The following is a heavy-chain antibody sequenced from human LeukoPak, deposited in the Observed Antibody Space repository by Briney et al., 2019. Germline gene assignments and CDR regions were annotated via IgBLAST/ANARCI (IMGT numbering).Heavy chain of an antibody. V-gene: IGHV3-48*01. CDR3: ARAGDFSFKD. CDR1: GFTFSIYS. Sequence: GGSLRLSCAASGFTFSIYSMSWVRQAPGKGLEWVSYISSSSSTISYADSVRGRFTISRDNAENSLYLQMNSLRAEDTAVYYCARAGDFSFKDWGQGTLVTVSS. J-gene: IGHJ4*02. CDR2: ISSSSSTI. D-gene: IGHD3-3*01.